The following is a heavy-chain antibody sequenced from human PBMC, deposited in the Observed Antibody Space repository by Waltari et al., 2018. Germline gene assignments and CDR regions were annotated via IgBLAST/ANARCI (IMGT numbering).Heavy chain of an antibody. CDR2: ISGSDGST. Sequence: EVQLLESGGGLVQPGGSLRLSCAASGFTFSSYAMSWVRQAPGKGLGWVSAISGSDGSTYYADSVKGRFTISRDNSKNTLYLQMNSLRAEDTAVYYCAKVGVAGTAEPYFDYWGQGTLVTVSS. CDR1: GFTFSSYA. CDR3: AKVGVAGTAEPYFDY. V-gene: IGHV3-23*01. J-gene: IGHJ4*02. D-gene: IGHD6-19*01.